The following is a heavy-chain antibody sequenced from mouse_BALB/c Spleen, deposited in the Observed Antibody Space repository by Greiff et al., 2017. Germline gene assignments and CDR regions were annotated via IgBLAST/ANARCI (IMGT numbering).Heavy chain of an antibody. CDR2: ISSGSSTI. Sequence: EVQVVESGGGLVQPGGSRKLSCAASGFTFSSFGMHWVRQAPEKGLEWVAYISSGSSTIYYADTVKGRFTISRDNPKNTLFLQMTSLRSEDTAMYYCARDGYSDAYWGQGTLVTVSA. J-gene: IGHJ3*01. CDR3: ARDGYSDAY. V-gene: IGHV5-17*02. D-gene: IGHD2-3*01. CDR1: GFTFSSFG.